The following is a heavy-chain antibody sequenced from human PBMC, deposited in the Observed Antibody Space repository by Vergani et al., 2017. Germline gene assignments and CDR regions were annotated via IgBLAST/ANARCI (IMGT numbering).Heavy chain of an antibody. D-gene: IGHD3-10*01. J-gene: IGHJ4*02. CDR1: GFTFSSYS. CDR3: ARDPYYGSGSYSDY. V-gene: IGHV3-48*04. Sequence: EVQLVESGGGLVQPGGSLRLSCAASGFTFSSYSMNWVRQAPGKGLEWVSYISSSSSTIYYADSVKGRFTISRDNGKNSLYLQMNSLRAEDTAVYYCARDPYYGSGSYSDYWGQGTLVTVSS. CDR2: ISSSSSTI.